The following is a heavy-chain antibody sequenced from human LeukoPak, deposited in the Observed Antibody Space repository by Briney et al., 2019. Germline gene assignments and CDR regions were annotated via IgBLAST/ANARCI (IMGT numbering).Heavy chain of an antibody. Sequence: GGSLRLSCAASGFTVANDRMSWVRQAPGKGLEWVSTVYGGGNTAYADSVKGRFTISRENAKNSLYLRMNSLRAEDTAVYYCARDSTPYDNSGYCYDYWGQGTLVTVSS. V-gene: IGHV3-66*01. CDR1: GFTVANDR. D-gene: IGHD3-22*01. CDR3: ARDSTPYDNSGYCYDY. J-gene: IGHJ4*02. CDR2: VYGGGNT.